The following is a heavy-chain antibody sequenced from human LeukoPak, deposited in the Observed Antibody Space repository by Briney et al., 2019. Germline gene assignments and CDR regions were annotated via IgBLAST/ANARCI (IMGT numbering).Heavy chain of an antibody. V-gene: IGHV3-30*02. CDR2: IWYDGSNE. J-gene: IGHJ4*02. D-gene: IGHD1-26*01. CDR3: AKDYGWNAIVRATAGFDF. CDR1: GFAFSSSG. Sequence: GGSLRLSCATSGFAFSSSGMHWVRQAPGKGLEWVAVIWYDGSNEYYADSVKGRFTISRDNSKNTLYLQMNSLRAEDTAVYYCAKDYGWNAIVRATAGFDFCGQGTLVTVSS.